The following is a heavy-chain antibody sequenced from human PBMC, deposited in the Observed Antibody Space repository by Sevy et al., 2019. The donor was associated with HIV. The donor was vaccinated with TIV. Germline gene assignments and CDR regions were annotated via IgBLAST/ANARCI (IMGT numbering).Heavy chain of an antibody. CDR1: GFTFSSYW. D-gene: IGHD4-17*01. J-gene: IGHJ4*02. Sequence: GGSLRLSCAASGFTFSSYWMHWVRQAPGKGLVWVSRINSDGSSTSYADSLKGRFTNSRDNAKNTLYLQMNSLRAEGTAVYYCARDPYGDYYFDYWGQGTLVTVSS. CDR3: ARDPYGDYYFDY. CDR2: INSDGSST. V-gene: IGHV3-74*01.